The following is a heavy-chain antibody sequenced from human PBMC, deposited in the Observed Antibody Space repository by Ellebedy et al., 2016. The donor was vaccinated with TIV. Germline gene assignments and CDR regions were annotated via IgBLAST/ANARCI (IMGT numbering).Heavy chain of an antibody. CDR1: GYSFTSYW. CDR3: ARQGKYCSGDICYTNYAMDV. V-gene: IGHV5-51*01. CDR2: IYPGDSDT. D-gene: IGHD2-15*01. J-gene: IGHJ6*02. Sequence: PGGSLRLPCKGSGYSFTSYWIGWVRQMPGKGLEWVGIIYPGDSDTRYSPSFQGQVTISADKSISTVYLQWSSLKASDTDMYYCARQGKYCSGDICYTNYAMDVWGQGTTVTVSS.